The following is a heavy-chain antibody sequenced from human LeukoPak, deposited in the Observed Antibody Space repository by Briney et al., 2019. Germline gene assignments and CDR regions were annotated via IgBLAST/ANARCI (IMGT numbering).Heavy chain of an antibody. Sequence: SETLSLTCTVSGDSISSGNYFWAWIRQSAGKGQEWIGRIHSDGLANYNPSLRSRVTISVDTSNNQFSLKVKSVTAADTATYYCARDRQLGWFGPWGQGILVTVSS. J-gene: IGHJ5*02. CDR3: ARDRQLGWFGP. CDR2: IHSDGLA. CDR1: GDSISSGNYF. V-gene: IGHV4-61*02. D-gene: IGHD3-16*01.